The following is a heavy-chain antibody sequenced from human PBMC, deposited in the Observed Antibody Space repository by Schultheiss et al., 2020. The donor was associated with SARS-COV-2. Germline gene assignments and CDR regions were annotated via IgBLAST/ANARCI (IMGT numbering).Heavy chain of an antibody. D-gene: IGHD1-26*01. CDR2: MFYSGST. Sequence: SETLSLTCTVSGGSISSTSYYWGWIRQPPGKGLDWIGSMFYSGSTYYNPSLKSRVTISVDTSKNQFSLKLSSVTAADTAVYYCARQDTTDAFDIWGQGTMVTVSS. CDR1: GGSISSTSYY. CDR3: ARQDTTDAFDI. J-gene: IGHJ3*02. V-gene: IGHV4-39*01.